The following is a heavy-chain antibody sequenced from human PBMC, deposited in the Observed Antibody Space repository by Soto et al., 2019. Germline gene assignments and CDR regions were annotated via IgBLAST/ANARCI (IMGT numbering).Heavy chain of an antibody. CDR2: ISSSGGDI. D-gene: IGHD2-2*01. V-gene: IGHV3-11*01. CDR1: GFSFNEYY. Sequence: QVQLPESGGGLVKPGGSLGLSCAASGFSFNEYYMSWIRQAPGKGLEWVAYISSSGGDIFYSDSVQGRFTISRDNAKKSLYLQMNSLGADDTAVYYGSRTLGVSTIPSWGQGTLVTVSS. J-gene: IGHJ4*02. CDR3: SRTLGVSTIPS.